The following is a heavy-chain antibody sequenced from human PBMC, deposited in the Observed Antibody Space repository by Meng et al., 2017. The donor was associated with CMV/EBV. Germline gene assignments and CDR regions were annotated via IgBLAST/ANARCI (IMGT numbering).Heavy chain of an antibody. J-gene: IGHJ6*02. CDR3: ARDGEVVGTTVTTLDYYYGMDV. CDR2: IKQDGSEK. D-gene: IGHD4-17*01. Sequence: GESLKISCAASGFTFSSYWMSWVRQAPGKGLEWVANIKQDGSEKYYADSVKGRFTISRDNSKNTLYLQMNSLRAEDTAVYYCARDGEVVGTTVTTLDYYYGMDVWGQGTTVTVSS. CDR1: GFTFSSYW. V-gene: IGHV3-7*01.